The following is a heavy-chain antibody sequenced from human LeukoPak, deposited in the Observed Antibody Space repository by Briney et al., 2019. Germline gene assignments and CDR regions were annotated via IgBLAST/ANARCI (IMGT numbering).Heavy chain of an antibody. V-gene: IGHV1-2*06. CDR2: INPNSGGT. Sequence: ASVKVSCKASGYTFTGYYMHWVRQAPGQGLEWMGRINPNSGGTNYAQKFQGRVTMTRDTSISTAYMELSRLRSDDTAVYYCARLSIFGVVIPECYYGMDVWGQGTTVTVSS. CDR3: ARLSIFGVVIPECYYGMDV. J-gene: IGHJ6*02. CDR1: GYTFTGYY. D-gene: IGHD3-3*01.